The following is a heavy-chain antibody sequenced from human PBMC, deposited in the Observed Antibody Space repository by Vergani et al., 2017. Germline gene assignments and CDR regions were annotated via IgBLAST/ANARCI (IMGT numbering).Heavy chain of an antibody. CDR1: GFSFIDYY. V-gene: IGHV3-11*04. J-gene: IGHJ4*02. CDR3: ARAQGDTAMAYFDY. CDR2: ISSSGSTI. D-gene: IGHD5-18*01. Sequence: QVQLVESGGGLVKPGGSLILSCAASGFSFIDYYLSCFRPAPGKGLEWVSYISSSGSTIYYEDSVKGRITISRDNAKNSLYLQMNSLRAEDTAVYYCARAQGDTAMAYFDYWGQGTLVTVSS.